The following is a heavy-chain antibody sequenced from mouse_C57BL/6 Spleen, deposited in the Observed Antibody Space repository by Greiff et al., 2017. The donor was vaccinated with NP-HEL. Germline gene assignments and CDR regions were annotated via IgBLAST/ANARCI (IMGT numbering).Heavy chain of an antibody. CDR2: IDPENGDP. CDR1: GFNIKDDY. J-gene: IGHJ4*01. Sequence: VQLQQSGAELVRPGASVKLSCTASGFNIKDDYMHWVKQRPEQGLEWIGWIDPENGDPEYASKFQGKATITADTSSNTAYRQLISLTSEDTAVYYCTTLYYGSSYAMDYWGQGTSGTVSS. D-gene: IGHD1-1*01. V-gene: IGHV14-4*01. CDR3: TTLYYGSSYAMDY.